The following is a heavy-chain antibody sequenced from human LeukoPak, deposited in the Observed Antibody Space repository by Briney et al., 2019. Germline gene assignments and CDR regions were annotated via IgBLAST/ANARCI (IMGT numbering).Heavy chain of an antibody. Sequence: ASVKVSCKASGGTFSSYAISWVRQAPGQGLEWMGRIIPILGIANYAQKFQGRVTITADKSTSTAYMELSSLRSEDTAVYYCARDGPNAGYSSGSFDWGQGTLVTVPS. CDR1: GGTFSSYA. V-gene: IGHV1-69*04. J-gene: IGHJ1*01. CDR2: IIPILGIA. D-gene: IGHD6-19*01. CDR3: ARDGPNAGYSSGSFD.